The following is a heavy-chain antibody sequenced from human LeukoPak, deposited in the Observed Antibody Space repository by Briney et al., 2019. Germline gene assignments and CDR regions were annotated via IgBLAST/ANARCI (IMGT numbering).Heavy chain of an antibody. CDR3: ARRWNYGRNYYIDV. CDR1: GGSFSNYY. D-gene: IGHD1-7*01. CDR2: INDSGRI. V-gene: IGHV4-34*01. Sequence: PSETLSLTCAVYGGSFSNYYWSWIRQPPGKGLEWIGEINDSGRINYNPSLMSRVTVSVDTSKNQFSLRLTSVTATDTAVYYCARRWNYGRNYYIDVCVNGATVSVSS. J-gene: IGHJ6*03.